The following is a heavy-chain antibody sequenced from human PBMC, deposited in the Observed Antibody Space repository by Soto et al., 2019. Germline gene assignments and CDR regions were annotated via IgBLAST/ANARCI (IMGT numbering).Heavy chain of an antibody. D-gene: IGHD5-18*01. V-gene: IGHV4-59*01. Sequence: SETLSLTCTVSGGSISSYYWSWIRQPPGKGLEWIGYIYYSGSANYNPSLKSRVTISVDTSKNQFSLKLSSVTAADTAVYYCASSRGYSYGWHYWGQGTLVTVSS. J-gene: IGHJ4*02. CDR1: GGSISSYY. CDR2: IYYSGSA. CDR3: ASSRGYSYGWHY.